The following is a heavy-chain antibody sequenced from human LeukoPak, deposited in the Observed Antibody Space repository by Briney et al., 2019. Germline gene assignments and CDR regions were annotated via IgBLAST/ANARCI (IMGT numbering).Heavy chain of an antibody. CDR1: GYTFTSYD. CDR3: ARSGFGSGISFDL. D-gene: IGHD3-10*01. V-gene: IGHV1-8*01. Sequence: ASVKVSCKASGYTFTSYDINWVRQATGQGLEWMGWMNPNSGDTGYPQKFQGRVSMTRDTSITTASMELSSLRSDDTAVYYCARSGFGSGISFDLWGQGTLVTVSS. CDR2: MNPNSGDT. J-gene: IGHJ5*02.